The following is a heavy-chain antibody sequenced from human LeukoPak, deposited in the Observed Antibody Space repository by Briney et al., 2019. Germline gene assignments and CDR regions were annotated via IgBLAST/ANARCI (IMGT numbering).Heavy chain of an antibody. Sequence: SETLSLTCAVYGGSFSGYYWSWIRQPPGKGLEWIGEINHSGSTNYNPSLKSRVTISVDTFKNQFSLKLSSVTAADTAVYYCARGAYYYDSSGYYYGDYYYYMDVWGKGTTVTVSS. CDR1: GGSFSGYY. CDR2: INHSGST. J-gene: IGHJ6*03. CDR3: ARGAYYYDSSGYYYGDYYYYMDV. V-gene: IGHV4-34*01. D-gene: IGHD3-22*01.